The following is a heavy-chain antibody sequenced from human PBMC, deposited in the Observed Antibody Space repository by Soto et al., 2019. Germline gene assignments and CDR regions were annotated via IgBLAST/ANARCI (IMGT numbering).Heavy chain of an antibody. J-gene: IGHJ4*02. V-gene: IGHV3-21*01. CDR2: ISSSSSYI. D-gene: IGHD2-15*01. CDR1: GFTFSSYS. Sequence: GGSLRLSCAASGFTFSSYSMNWVRQAPGKGLEWVSSISSSSSYIYYADSVKGRFTISRDNAKNSLYLQMNSLRAEDTAVYYCARSVVVVAANDYWGQGTLVTVSS. CDR3: ARSVVVVAANDY.